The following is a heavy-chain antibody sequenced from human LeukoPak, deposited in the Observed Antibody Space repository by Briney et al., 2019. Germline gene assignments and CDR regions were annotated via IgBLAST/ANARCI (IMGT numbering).Heavy chain of an antibody. CDR3: ARPGFPHSPFDY. D-gene: IGHD1-1*01. Sequence: SETLSLTCTVSGGSISSYYWSWIRQPPGKGLEWIGYIYYSGSTNYNPSLKSRVTISVDTSKNQFSLKLSSVTAADTAVYYCARPGFPHSPFDYWGQGTLVTVSS. J-gene: IGHJ4*02. CDR1: GGSISSYY. CDR2: IYYSGST. V-gene: IGHV4-59*08.